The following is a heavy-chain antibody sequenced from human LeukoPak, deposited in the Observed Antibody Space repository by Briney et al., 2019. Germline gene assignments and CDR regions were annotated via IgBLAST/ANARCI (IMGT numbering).Heavy chain of an antibody. Sequence: GGSLRLSCAASGFTFSSYGMSWVRQAPGKGLEWVSAISGSGGSTYYADSVKGRFTISRDNSKNTLYLQMNSLRAEDTAVYHCAELGITMIGGVWGKGTTVTISS. V-gene: IGHV3-23*01. CDR3: AELGITMIGGV. D-gene: IGHD3-10*02. CDR2: ISGSGGST. J-gene: IGHJ6*04. CDR1: GFTFSSYG.